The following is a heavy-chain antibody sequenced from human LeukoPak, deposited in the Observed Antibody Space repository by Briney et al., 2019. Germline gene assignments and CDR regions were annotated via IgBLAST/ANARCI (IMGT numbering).Heavy chain of an antibody. CDR2: ISSNGGST. CDR1: GFTFSSYA. J-gene: IGHJ4*02. D-gene: IGHD6-6*01. V-gene: IGHV3-64*01. CDR3: VSLGYSSSSVRY. Sequence: GGSLRLSCAASGFTFSSYAMHWVRQAPGKGLEYVSAISSNGGSTYYANSVKGRFTISRDNSKNTLYLQMNSLRAEDTAVYFCVSLGYSSSSVRYWGQGTLVTVSS.